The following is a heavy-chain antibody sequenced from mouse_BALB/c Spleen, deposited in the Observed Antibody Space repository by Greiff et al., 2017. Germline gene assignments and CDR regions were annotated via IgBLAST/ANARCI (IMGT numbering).Heavy chain of an antibody. Sequence: EVQLVESGGGLVKPGGSLKLSCAASGFTFSSYAMSWVRQSPEKRLEWVAEISSGGSYTYYPDSVTGRFTISRDNAKNTLYLEMSSLRSEDTAMYYCAKYDYGAYWGQGTLVTVSA. CDR1: GFTFSSYA. D-gene: IGHD2-4*01. CDR2: ISSGGSYT. V-gene: IGHV5-9-4*01. CDR3: AKYDYGAY. J-gene: IGHJ3*01.